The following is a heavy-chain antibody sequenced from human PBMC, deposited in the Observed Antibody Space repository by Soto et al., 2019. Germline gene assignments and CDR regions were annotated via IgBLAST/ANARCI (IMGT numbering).Heavy chain of an antibody. J-gene: IGHJ4*02. CDR3: ARDPVWGGYDPRVHNYFDY. V-gene: IGHV1-69*04. Sequence: ASVKVSCKASGGTFSSYTISWVRQAPGQGLEWMGRIIPILGIANYAQKFQGRVTITADKSTSTAYMELSSLRSEDTAVYYCARDPVWGGYDPRVHNYFDYWGQGTLVTVSS. CDR2: IIPILGIA. CDR1: GGTFSSYT. D-gene: IGHD5-12*01.